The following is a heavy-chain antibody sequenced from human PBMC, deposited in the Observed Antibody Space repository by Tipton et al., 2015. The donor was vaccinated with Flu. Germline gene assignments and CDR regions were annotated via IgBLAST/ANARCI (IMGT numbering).Heavy chain of an antibody. CDR2: IYASGST. Sequence: GLVKPSQTLSLTCTVSGVSVSSGNYYWSWIRQHPGRGLEWIGYIYASGSTYSNPSLDSRVTISIDPSKNQFSLKLSSVTAADTAVYYCSSSRGSIATRPLGSWGQGILVTVSS. V-gene: IGHV4-31*03. CDR1: GVSVSSGNYY. CDR3: SSSRGSIATRPLGS. J-gene: IGHJ5*02. D-gene: IGHD6-6*01.